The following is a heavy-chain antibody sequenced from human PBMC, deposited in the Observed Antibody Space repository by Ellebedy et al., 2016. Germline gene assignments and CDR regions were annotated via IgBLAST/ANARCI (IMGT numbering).Heavy chain of an antibody. CDR2: ISANGDKR. CDR3: RQGHYADY. CDR1: GLTFSNFF. V-gene: IGHV3-23*01. Sequence: GGPLRLSXAASGLTFSNFFMSWVRQAPGKGLEWVETISANGDKRDFADSVQGRFTISRDNSRNTLHLQMNNLRGEDTAVYYCRQGHYADYWGQGTLVTVSS. J-gene: IGHJ4*02.